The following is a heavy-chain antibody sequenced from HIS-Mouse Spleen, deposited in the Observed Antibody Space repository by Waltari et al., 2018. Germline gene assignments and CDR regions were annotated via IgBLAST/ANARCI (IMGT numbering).Heavy chain of an antibody. J-gene: IGHJ5*02. CDR2: ISWNSGSI. CDR3: AKDTWFGELLS. D-gene: IGHD3-10*01. V-gene: IGHV3-9*01. CDR1: GFTFDDYA. Sequence: EVQLVESGGGLVQPGRSLRLSCAASGFTFDDYAMHWVRQAPGKGLEWVSGISWNSGSIGYADSVKGRFTISRDNAKNSLYLQMNSLRAEDTALYYCAKDTWFGELLSWGQGTLVTVSS.